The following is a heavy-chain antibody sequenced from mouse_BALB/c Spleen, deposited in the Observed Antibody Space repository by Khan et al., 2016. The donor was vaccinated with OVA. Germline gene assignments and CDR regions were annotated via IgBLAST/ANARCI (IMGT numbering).Heavy chain of an antibody. V-gene: IGHV1-7*01. CDR3: ARRGKQYDFDH. CDR2: INPRTGYT. CDR1: GYTFINYW. J-gene: IGHJ2*01. D-gene: IGHD2-1*01. Sequence: QVQLQQSGAELAKPGASVKMSCKAAGYTFINYWILWVKQRPGQGLEWIGYINPRTGYTEYNQNFKDKATLTADKSSSTAYMQLISLTSEDSAVYFCARRGKQYDFDHWGQGTTLTVSS.